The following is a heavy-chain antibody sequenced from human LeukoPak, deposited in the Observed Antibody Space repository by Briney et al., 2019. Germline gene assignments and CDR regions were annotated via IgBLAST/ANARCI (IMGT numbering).Heavy chain of an antibody. CDR3: ARVRGSGWYSG. CDR1: GLTVSNHW. CDR2: IREERGQE. J-gene: IGHJ4*02. Sequence: GGSLRLSCVASGLTVSNHWMSWVRQAPGKGLEWVANIREERGQEYYVDSVKGRFTISKNSAKNSLYLQMNTLRVEDTAMYYCARVRGSGWYSGWGQGTLVTVSS. D-gene: IGHD6-19*01. V-gene: IGHV3-7*03.